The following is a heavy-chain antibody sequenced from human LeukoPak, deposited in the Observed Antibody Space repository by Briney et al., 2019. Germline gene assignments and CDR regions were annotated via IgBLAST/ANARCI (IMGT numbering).Heavy chain of an antibody. CDR1: GCSFTSYW. D-gene: IGHD5-18*01. Sequence: GESLKISCKGSGCSFTSYWIGWVRQMPGKGLEWMGIIYPGDSDTRYGPSFQGQVTISADKSISTAYLQWSSLKASDTAMYYCARHNKGYSYGYASGYYYYYMDVWGKGTTVTVSS. CDR2: IYPGDSDT. CDR3: ARHNKGYSYGYASGYYYYYMDV. J-gene: IGHJ6*03. V-gene: IGHV5-51*01.